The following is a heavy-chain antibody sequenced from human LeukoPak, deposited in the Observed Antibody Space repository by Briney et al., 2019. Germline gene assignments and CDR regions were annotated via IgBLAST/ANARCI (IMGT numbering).Heavy chain of an antibody. V-gene: IGHV3-21*01. CDR1: GFTFSSHS. D-gene: IGHD3-10*01. CDR3: ARNYGSGSYYNVDDY. CDR2: ISSSSSYI. J-gene: IGHJ4*02. Sequence: GGSLRLSCAASGFTFSSHSMNWVRQAPGKGLEWVSSISSSSSYIYYADSVKGRFTISRDNAKNSLYLQMNSLRAEDTAVYYCARNYGSGSYYNVDDYWGQGTLVTVSS.